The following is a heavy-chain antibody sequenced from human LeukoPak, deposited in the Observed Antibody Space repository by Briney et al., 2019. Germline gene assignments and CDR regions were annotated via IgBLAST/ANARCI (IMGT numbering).Heavy chain of an antibody. Sequence: YWIGWVRQMPGKGLEWIGYIYYSGSTYYNPSLKSQVTISVDTSKNQFSLKLSSVTAADTAVYYCARGRGYSYGYGGPYYYYGMDVWGQGTTVTVSS. CDR1: Y. J-gene: IGHJ6*02. CDR2: IYYSGST. D-gene: IGHD5-18*01. V-gene: IGHV4-31*01. CDR3: ARGRGYSYGYGGPYYYYGMDV.